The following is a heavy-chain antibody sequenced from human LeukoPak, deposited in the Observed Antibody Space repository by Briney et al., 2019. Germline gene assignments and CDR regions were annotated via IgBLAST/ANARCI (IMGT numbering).Heavy chain of an antibody. J-gene: IGHJ4*02. CDR1: GLTFGDYG. Sequence: PGGSLRLSCAASGLTFGDYGMSWVRQAPGKGLEWASSINWNGGNTAYADSVKGRFTISRDTAKDSLYLQLNSLRAEDTALYYCARDRGWLQYIDYWGQGTLVTVSS. V-gene: IGHV3-20*04. CDR3: ARDRGWLQYIDY. CDR2: INWNGGNT. D-gene: IGHD5-24*01.